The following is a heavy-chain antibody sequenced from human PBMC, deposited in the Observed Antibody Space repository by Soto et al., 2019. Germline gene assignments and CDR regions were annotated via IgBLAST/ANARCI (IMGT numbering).Heavy chain of an antibody. D-gene: IGHD3-22*01. Sequence: GASVKVSCKACGGTFSSYAISWVRQAPGQGLEWMGGIIPSFGTANYAQKFQGRATITADESTRTAYLELSSLRPEAPPVYYCARESSYDSRGYYYYWGQAPLVRVSS. CDR3: ARESSYDSRGYYYY. CDR1: GGTFSSYA. CDR2: IIPSFGTA. V-gene: IGHV1-69*13. J-gene: IGHJ4*02.